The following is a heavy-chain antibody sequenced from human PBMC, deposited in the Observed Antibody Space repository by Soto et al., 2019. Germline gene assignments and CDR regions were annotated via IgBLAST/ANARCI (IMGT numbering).Heavy chain of an antibody. V-gene: IGHV3-74*03. CDR1: GFSFSSYW. D-gene: IGHD6-19*01. Sequence: GGSLRLSCAASGFSFSSYWMFWVRQAPGKGLVWVSCINTDGSSTKYADSVKGRFTISRDNAKNTLYLQMDSLRAEDTAVYYCARRYSSRWYYFDSWGQGALVTVSS. CDR2: INTDGSST. CDR3: ARRYSSRWYYFDS. J-gene: IGHJ4*02.